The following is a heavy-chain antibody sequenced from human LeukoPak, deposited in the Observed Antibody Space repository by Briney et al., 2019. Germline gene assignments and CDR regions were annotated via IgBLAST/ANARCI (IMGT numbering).Heavy chain of an antibody. CDR3: ARMEDYGDSKSDY. J-gene: IGHJ4*02. D-gene: IGHD4-17*01. V-gene: IGHV3-21*01. CDR1: GFTFSSYS. CDR2: ISSSSSYI. Sequence: PGGSLRLSCAASGFTFSSYSMNWVRQAPGKGLEWVSSISSSSSYIYYADSVKGRFTISRDNAKNSLYLQMNSLRAEETAVYYCARMEDYGDSKSDYWGQGTLVTVSS.